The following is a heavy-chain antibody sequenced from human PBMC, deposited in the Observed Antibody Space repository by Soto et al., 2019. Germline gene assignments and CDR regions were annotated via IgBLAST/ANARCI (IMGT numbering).Heavy chain of an antibody. CDR3: ARDQRYDFWSGYRQNPQYYYYGMDV. Sequence: PSETLSLTCTVSGGSISSSSYYWGWIRQPPGKGLEWIGSIYYSGSTYYNPSLKSRVTISVDTSKNQFSLKLSSVTAADTAVYYCARDQRYDFWSGYRQNPQYYYYGMDVWGQGTTVTVSS. CDR2: IYYSGST. J-gene: IGHJ6*02. D-gene: IGHD3-3*01. V-gene: IGHV4-39*07. CDR1: GGSISSSSYY.